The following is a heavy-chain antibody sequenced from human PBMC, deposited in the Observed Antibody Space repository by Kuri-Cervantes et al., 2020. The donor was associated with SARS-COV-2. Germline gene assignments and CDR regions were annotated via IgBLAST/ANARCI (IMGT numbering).Heavy chain of an antibody. J-gene: IGHJ4*02. CDR1: GGSISNGGYY. Sequence: SETLSLTCTASGGSISNGGYYWSWIRQHPGKGLEWIGYIYYSGSTYYNPSLKSRVTISVDTSKNQFSLKLSSVTAADTAVYYCARGNELWGNHFDYWGQGTLVTVSS. CDR3: ARGNELWGNHFDY. CDR2: IYYSGST. D-gene: IGHD5-18*01. V-gene: IGHV4-31*03.